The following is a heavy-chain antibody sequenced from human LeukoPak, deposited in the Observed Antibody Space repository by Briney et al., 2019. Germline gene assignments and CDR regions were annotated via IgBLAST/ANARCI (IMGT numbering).Heavy chain of an antibody. CDR3: ARGPNCSGGSCYFTRRYYYYYYYMDV. Sequence: GASVKVSCKASGYTSTSYDINWVRQATGQGLEWMGWMNPNSGNTGYAQKFQGRVTITRNTSISTAYMELSSLRSEDTAVYYCARGPNCSGGSCYFTRRYYYYYYYMDVWGKGTTVTVSS. CDR1: GYTSTSYD. CDR2: MNPNSGNT. V-gene: IGHV1-8*03. D-gene: IGHD2-15*01. J-gene: IGHJ6*03.